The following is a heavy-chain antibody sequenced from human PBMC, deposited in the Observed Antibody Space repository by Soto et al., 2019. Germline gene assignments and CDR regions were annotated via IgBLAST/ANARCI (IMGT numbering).Heavy chain of an antibody. J-gene: IGHJ4*02. D-gene: IGHD3-3*01. CDR1: GYTFTSYA. Sequence: GASVKVSCKASGYTFTSYAISWVRQAPGQGLEWMGWISAYNGTTNYAQKLQGRVTMTTDTSTSTAYMELRSLRSDDTAVYYCAILRLEWTFDVWGQGTLVTVSS. V-gene: IGHV1-18*04. CDR3: AILRLEWTFDV. CDR2: ISAYNGTT.